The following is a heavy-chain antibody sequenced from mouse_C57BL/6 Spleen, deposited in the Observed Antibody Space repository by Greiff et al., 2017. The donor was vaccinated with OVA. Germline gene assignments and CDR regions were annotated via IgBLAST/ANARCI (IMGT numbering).Heavy chain of an antibody. CDR2: IDPETGGT. D-gene: IGHD1-1*01. Sequence: VQGVESGAELVRPGASVTLSCKASGYTFTDYEMHWVKQTPVHGLEWIGAIDPETGGTAYNQKFKGKAILTADKSSSTAYMELRSLTSEDSAVYYCTRYGDFDYWGQGTTLTVSS. J-gene: IGHJ2*01. CDR1: GYTFTDYE. V-gene: IGHV1-15*01. CDR3: TRYGDFDY.